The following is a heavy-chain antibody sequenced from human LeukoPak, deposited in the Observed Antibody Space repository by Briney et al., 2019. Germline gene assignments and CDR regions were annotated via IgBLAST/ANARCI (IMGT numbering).Heavy chain of an antibody. Sequence: PSETLSLTCTVSGGSISSYYWSWIQQPPGKGLEWIGYIYFSGSTSYNPSLKSRVTISVDRSKNQFSLMQSTVAAADTAVYYCARSYDTNFDYWGQGTLVTVSS. D-gene: IGHD3-3*01. CDR3: ARSYDTNFDY. CDR2: IYFSGST. J-gene: IGHJ4*02. CDR1: GGSISSYY. V-gene: IGHV4-59*01.